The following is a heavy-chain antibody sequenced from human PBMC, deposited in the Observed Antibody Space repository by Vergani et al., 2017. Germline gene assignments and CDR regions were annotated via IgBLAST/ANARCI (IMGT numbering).Heavy chain of an antibody. CDR3: ATLPAASPY. CDR2: ISSSSSTI. J-gene: IGHJ4*02. Sequence: EVQLVESGGRLVQPGGSLRLSCAASGFTFSSYSMNWVRQAPGKGLEWVSYISSSSSTIYYAGSVKGRFTISRDNAKNSLYLQMNSLRAEDTAVYYCATLPAASPYWGQGTLVTVSS. V-gene: IGHV3-48*01. CDR1: GFTFSSYS. D-gene: IGHD2-2*01.